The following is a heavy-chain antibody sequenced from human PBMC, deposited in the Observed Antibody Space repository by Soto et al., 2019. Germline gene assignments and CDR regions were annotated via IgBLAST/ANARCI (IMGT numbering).Heavy chain of an antibody. CDR2: LYHMGST. J-gene: IGHJ5*01. Sequence: PSQTRRLTNAGSGGSASSTPWRGCVRQSPKKKLEGIGGLYHMGSTNYNPSLRGRVTISLDKSNNQFSLTLKYVTAADTAVYYCATLPPRIEVTVLPIPTWGHGTQVT. V-gene: IGHV4-4*02. CDR3: ATLPPRIEVTVLPIPT. CDR1: GGSASSTPW. D-gene: IGHD2-15*01.